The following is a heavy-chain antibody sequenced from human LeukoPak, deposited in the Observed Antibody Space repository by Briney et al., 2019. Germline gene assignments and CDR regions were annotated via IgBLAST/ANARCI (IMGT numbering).Heavy chain of an antibody. CDR2: INPNNGGI. Sequence: GASVKVSCKASGYTFTGYNIHWVRQAPGKGLEWMGWINPNNGGIHYAQKFQGRVTMTRDTSISTAYMELSRLRSDDTAVYYCARDFRLWLSGANWFDPWGQGTLVTVSS. CDR1: GYTFTGYN. J-gene: IGHJ5*02. D-gene: IGHD3-9*01. V-gene: IGHV1-2*02. CDR3: ARDFRLWLSGANWFDP.